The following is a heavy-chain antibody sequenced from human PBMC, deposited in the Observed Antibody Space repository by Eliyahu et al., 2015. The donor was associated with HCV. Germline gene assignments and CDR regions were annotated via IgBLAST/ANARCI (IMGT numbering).Heavy chain of an antibody. CDR1: GASLSNYY. CDR2: IFPSGIS. D-gene: IGHD3-22*01. J-gene: IGHJ6*02. Sequence: QVQLQESGPGQVKPSETLSLTCTVSGASLSNYYWSWIRQPAGKGLEWIGRIFPSGISNYNPSLKSRVTMSVDTSKNQFSLKLSSVTAADTAVYYCARGSSGYYGMDVWGQGTTVTVSS. V-gene: IGHV4-4*07. CDR3: ARGSSGYYGMDV.